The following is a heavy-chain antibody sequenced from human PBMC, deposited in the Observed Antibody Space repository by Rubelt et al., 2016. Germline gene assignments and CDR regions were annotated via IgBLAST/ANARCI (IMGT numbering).Heavy chain of an antibody. J-gene: IGHJ3*02. CDR3: ARERDYGDAHDAFDI. V-gene: IGHV3-48*01. Sequence: GGGLVQPGGSLRLSCAASGFTFSSYSMNWVRQAPGKGLEWVSYISSSSSSIYYADSVRGRFTISRDNAKSSLYLQMNSLRAEDTAVYYCARERDYGDAHDAFDIWGQGTMVTVSS. CDR2: ISSSSSSI. D-gene: IGHD4-17*01. CDR1: GFTFSSYS.